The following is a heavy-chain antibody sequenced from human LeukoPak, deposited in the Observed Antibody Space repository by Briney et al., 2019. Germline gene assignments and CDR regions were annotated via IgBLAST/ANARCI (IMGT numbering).Heavy chain of an antibody. CDR1: GGTFSSYA. D-gene: IGHD3-3*01. CDR2: IIPIFGTA. J-gene: IGHJ5*02. V-gene: IGHV1-69*05. CDR3: ARDPITIFGVVIMGIGGLDP. Sequence: SVKVSCKASGGTFSSYAISWVRQAPGQGLEWMGGIIPIFGTANYAQKFQGRVTITTDESTSTAYMELSSLRSEDTAVYYCARDPITIFGVVIMGIGGLDPWGQGTLVTVSS.